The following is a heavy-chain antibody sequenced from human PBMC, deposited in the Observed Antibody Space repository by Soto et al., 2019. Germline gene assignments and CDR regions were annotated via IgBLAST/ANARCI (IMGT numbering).Heavy chain of an antibody. CDR3: AREVNSSPARGPNWFDP. V-gene: IGHV4-4*02. J-gene: IGHJ5*02. D-gene: IGHD6-13*01. CDR2: TYHSGTT. Sequence: QVQLQESGPGLVQPSGTLSLTCAVSGDSSNNSHWWSWVRQTPGKGLEWIGETYHSGTTNYNPSLKTRVTISIDKSKNQFSLKMNAVTAAATAVYYCAREVNSSPARGPNWFDPWGQGTLVTVSS. CDR1: GDSSNNSHW.